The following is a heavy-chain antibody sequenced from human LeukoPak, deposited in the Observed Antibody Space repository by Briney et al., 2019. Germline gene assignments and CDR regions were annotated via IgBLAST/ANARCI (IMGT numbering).Heavy chain of an antibody. CDR2: ISTSSSYI. V-gene: IGHV3-21*01. J-gene: IGHJ4*02. Sequence: GGSLRLSCAASGFTFSSYSMNWVRQAPGKGLEWVSSISTSSSYIYYADSVKGRFTISRDNAKNSLYLQMNSLRAEDTAVYYCARDRHSYCSGGSCYSGFDYWGQGTLVTVSS. CDR3: ARDRHSYCSGGSCYSGFDY. CDR1: GFTFSSYS. D-gene: IGHD2-15*01.